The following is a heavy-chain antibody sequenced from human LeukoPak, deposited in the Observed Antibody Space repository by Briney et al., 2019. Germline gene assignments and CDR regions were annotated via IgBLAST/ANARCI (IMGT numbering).Heavy chain of an antibody. D-gene: IGHD2-15*01. CDR2: IILDSGII. J-gene: IGHJ5*02. V-gene: IGHV3-9*03. Sequence: PGRCLRLSCAASGFSFDDYAMRWVRQAPGKGLEWVSGIILDSGIIGYVVSVKGRFMVSRDNPKNSLYLQMNSLRDEAMALYYCAKDVSLGYCSGGSCSAHFDPWGQGTLVTVSS. CDR1: GFSFDDYA. CDR3: AKDVSLGYCSGGSCSAHFDP.